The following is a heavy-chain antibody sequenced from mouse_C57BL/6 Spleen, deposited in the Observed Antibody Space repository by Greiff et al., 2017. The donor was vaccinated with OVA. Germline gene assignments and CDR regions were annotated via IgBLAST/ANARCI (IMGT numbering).Heavy chain of an antibody. CDR1: GFTFSDYG. D-gene: IGHD1-1*01. CDR2: ISSGSSTI. V-gene: IGHV5-17*01. CDR3: ARRTVRYYAMDY. J-gene: IGHJ4*01. Sequence: EVKLVESGGGLVKPGGSLKLSCAASGFTFSDYGMHWVRQAPEKGLEWVAYISSGSSTIYYADTVKGRFTISRDNAKNTLFLQMTSLRSEDTAMYYCARRTVRYYAMDYWGQGTSVTVSS.